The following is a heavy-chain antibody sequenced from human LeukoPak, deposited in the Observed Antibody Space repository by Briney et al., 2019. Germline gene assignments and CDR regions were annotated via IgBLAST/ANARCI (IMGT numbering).Heavy chain of an antibody. Sequence: SETLSLPCTVSAGSISNFYWSCIRQAPGKGLEWIGLVYYRGSTNYSTSFESRVAISVDTSRNQFSLQLRSMTAADTAVYYCARLTLLDCGADCYFSWYFDLWGRGSLVAVSS. V-gene: IGHV4-59*08. CDR1: AGSISNFY. D-gene: IGHD2-21*02. J-gene: IGHJ2*01. CDR2: VYYRGST. CDR3: ARLTLLDCGADCYFSWYFDL.